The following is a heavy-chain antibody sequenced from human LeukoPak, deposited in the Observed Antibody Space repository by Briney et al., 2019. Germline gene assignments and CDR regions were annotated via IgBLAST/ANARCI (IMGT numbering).Heavy chain of an antibody. CDR3: ASNPRRVYDILTGYYGMDV. Sequence: ASVKVSCKASGGTFSSYTISWVRQAPGQGLEWMGGIIPIFATANYAQKFQGRVTITADESTSTAYMERSSLRSEDTAVYYCASNPRRVYDILTGYYGMDVWGQGTTVTVSS. CDR1: GGTFSSYT. CDR2: IIPIFATA. D-gene: IGHD3-9*01. V-gene: IGHV1-69*13. J-gene: IGHJ6*02.